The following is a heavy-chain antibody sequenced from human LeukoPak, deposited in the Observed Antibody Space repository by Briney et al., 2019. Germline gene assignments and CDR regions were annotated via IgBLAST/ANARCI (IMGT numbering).Heavy chain of an antibody. CDR3: AREHAWEHEDFDY. D-gene: IGHD1-26*01. CDR2: ISYDGSNK. V-gene: IGHV3-30-3*01. Sequence: GGSLRPSCAASGFTFSSYAMHWVRQAPGKGLEWVAVISYDGSNKYYADSVKGRFTISRDNSKNTLYLQMNSLRAEDTAVYYCAREHAWEHEDFDYWGQGTLVTVSS. J-gene: IGHJ4*02. CDR1: GFTFSSYA.